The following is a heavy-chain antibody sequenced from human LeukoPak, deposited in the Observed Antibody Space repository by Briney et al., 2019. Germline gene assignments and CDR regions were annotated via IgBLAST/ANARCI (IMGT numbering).Heavy chain of an antibody. CDR2: VYYSGTT. J-gene: IGHJ4*02. D-gene: IGHD3-3*01. Sequence: SETLSLTCTVSGGSVSGSSYYWGWIRQPPGKGLEWIGNVYYSGTTYYSPSLKSRVTISVDTSKNQFSLKLSSVTAADTAVYYCARQDTITTPGVDYWGQGTPVTVSS. CDR1: GGSVSGSSYY. CDR3: ARQDTITTPGVDY. V-gene: IGHV4-39*01.